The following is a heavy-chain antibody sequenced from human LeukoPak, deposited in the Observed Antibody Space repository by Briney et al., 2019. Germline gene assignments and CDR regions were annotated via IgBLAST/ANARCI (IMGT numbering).Heavy chain of an antibody. CDR2: IKHNGNEK. CDR3: ARELRTFDS. V-gene: IGHV3-7*01. Sequence: GGSLRPSCAASGFTFSSYWMTWVRQAPGKGLEWVANIKHNGNEKNYVDSVEGRFTISRDNAKNSLSLQMNSLRAEDTAVYYCARELRTFDSWGQGTLVTVSS. CDR1: GFTFSSYW. D-gene: IGHD3-16*01. J-gene: IGHJ4*02.